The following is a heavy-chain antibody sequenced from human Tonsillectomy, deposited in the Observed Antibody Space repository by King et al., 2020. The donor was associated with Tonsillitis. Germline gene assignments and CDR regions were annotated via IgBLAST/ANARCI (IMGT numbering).Heavy chain of an antibody. J-gene: IGHJ4*02. Sequence: VQLVESGGGLVQPGGSLRLSCAASGFTFSSYAMGWVRQAPGKGLEWVSSISRSGGSTYYADSVMGRFTISRDNSKDTLYLQMNSLRAEDTAVYYCAKPCLSGPKGGFDYWGQGTLVTVSS. V-gene: IGHV3-23*04. CDR1: GFTFSSYA. CDR2: ISRSGGST. D-gene: IGHD5-12*01. CDR3: AKPCLSGPKGGFDY.